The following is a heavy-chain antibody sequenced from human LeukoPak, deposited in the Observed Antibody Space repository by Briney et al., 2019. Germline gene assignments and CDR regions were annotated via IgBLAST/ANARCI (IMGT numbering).Heavy chain of an antibody. CDR3: ARHLSVGGYYSQPQYTWFDP. D-gene: IGHD3-22*01. CDR1: GGAISSSTYY. Sequence: PSETLSLTCTVSGGAISSSTYYWGWIRQPPGKGLEWIGSTYYSGSTYYNSSLKSRVTISVDTSKNQFSLKLSSVTAADSAVYYCARHLSVGGYYSQPQYTWFDPWGQRTLVTVSS. V-gene: IGHV4-39*01. CDR2: TYYSGST. J-gene: IGHJ5*02.